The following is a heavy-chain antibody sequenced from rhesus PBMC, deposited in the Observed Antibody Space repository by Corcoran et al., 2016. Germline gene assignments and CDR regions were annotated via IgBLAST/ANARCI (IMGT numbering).Heavy chain of an antibody. CDR1: GVSFRSYY. CDR3: ARDTGTWNGGY. D-gene: IGHD1-38*01. V-gene: IGHV4-80*01. Sequence: QVQLQESGPGLVKPSETLSLTCAVSGVSFRSYYWVWIRQPPGKVLEWIGEIKGNSGITKSNPALKSRVTISTDASKNQVFLNLNSVTAADTAVYYCARDTGTWNGGYWGQGVLVTVSS. CDR2: IKGNSGIT. J-gene: IGHJ4*01.